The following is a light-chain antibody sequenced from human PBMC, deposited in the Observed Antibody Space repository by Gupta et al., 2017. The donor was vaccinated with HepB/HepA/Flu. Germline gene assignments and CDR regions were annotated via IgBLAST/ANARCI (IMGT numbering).Light chain of an antibody. CDR3: QSYDSSLSGSV. CDR1: SSNIGAGYD. Sequence: QSVLTQPPSVSGAPGHRVTISCTGSSSNIGAGYDVHWYQQLPGTAPKLLIYANNNRPSGVPDRFSGSKSGTSASLAITGLQAEDEADYYCQSYDSSLSGSVFGGGTKLTVL. CDR2: ANN. J-gene: IGLJ3*02. V-gene: IGLV1-40*01.